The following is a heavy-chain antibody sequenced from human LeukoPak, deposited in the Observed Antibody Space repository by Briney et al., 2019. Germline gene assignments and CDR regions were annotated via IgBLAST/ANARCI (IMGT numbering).Heavy chain of an antibody. V-gene: IGHV1-18*01. CDR3: ARELYYYDSSGYYEARRNWFDP. D-gene: IGHD3-22*01. CDR1: GSTFTSYG. CDR2: ISAYNGNT. Sequence: ASVKVSCKASGSTFTSYGISWVRQAPGQGLEWMGWISAYNGNTNYAQKFQGRVTMTTDTSTSTAYMELRSLRSDDTAVYYCARELYYYDSSGYYEARRNWFDPWGQGTLVTASS. J-gene: IGHJ5*02.